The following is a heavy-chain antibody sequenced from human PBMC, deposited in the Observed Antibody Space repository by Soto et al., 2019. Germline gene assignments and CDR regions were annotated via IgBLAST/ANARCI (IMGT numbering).Heavy chain of an antibody. CDR3: ARGNVVVPAAIFYHYGMDV. CDR2: INPNSGGT. D-gene: IGHD2-2*01. Sequence: ASVKVSCKASGYTFTGYYMHWVRQAPGQGLEWMGWINPNSGGTNYAQKFQGWVTMTRDTSISTAYMELSRLRSDDTAVYYCARGNVVVPAAIFYHYGMDVSGQGTTVTVSS. CDR1: GYTFTGYY. J-gene: IGHJ6*02. V-gene: IGHV1-2*04.